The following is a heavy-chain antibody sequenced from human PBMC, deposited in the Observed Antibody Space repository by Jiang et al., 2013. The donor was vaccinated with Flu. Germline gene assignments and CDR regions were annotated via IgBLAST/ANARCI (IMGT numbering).Heavy chain of an antibody. CDR3: ARDASIAAPNYYGMDV. D-gene: IGHD6-6*01. J-gene: IGHJ6*02. CDR1: GFTFSSYS. Sequence: VQLVESGGGLVKPGGSLRLSCAASGFTFSSYSMNWVRQAPGKGLEWVSSISSSSSYIYYADSVKGRFTISRDNAKNSLYLQMNSLRAEDTAVYYCARDASIAAPNYYGMDVWGQGTTVTVSS. CDR2: ISSSSSYI. V-gene: IGHV3-21*01.